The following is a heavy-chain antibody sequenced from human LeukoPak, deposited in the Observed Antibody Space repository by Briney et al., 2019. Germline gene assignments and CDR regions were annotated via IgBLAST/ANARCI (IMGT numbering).Heavy chain of an antibody. Sequence: KPSETLSLTCTASGGSISSYYWSWIRQPPGKGLEWIGYIYYSGSTNYNPSLKSRVTISVDTSKNQFSLKLSSVTAADTAVYYCARGQQWLLYYFDYWGQGTLVTVSS. CDR3: ARGQQWLLYYFDY. V-gene: IGHV4-59*01. CDR2: IYYSGST. D-gene: IGHD6-19*01. CDR1: GGSISSYY. J-gene: IGHJ4*02.